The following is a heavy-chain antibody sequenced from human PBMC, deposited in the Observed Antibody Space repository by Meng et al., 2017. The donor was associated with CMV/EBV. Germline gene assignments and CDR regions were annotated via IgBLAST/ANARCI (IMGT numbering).Heavy chain of an antibody. Sequence: GGPLRLSCAASGFTFSSYAMHWVRQAPGKGLEWVAVISYDGSNKYYADSVKGRFTISRDNSKNTLYLQMNSLRAEDTAVYYCARDRIAVAGTSGSFDYWGQGTLVTVSS. D-gene: IGHD6-19*01. V-gene: IGHV3-30*04. J-gene: IGHJ4*02. CDR2: ISYDGSNK. CDR1: GFTFSSYA. CDR3: ARDRIAVAGTSGSFDY.